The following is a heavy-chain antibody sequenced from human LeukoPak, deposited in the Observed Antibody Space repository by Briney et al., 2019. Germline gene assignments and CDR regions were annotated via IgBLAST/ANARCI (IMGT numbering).Heavy chain of an antibody. J-gene: IGHJ3*02. D-gene: IGHD2-2*01. Sequence: PGGSLRLSCAASGFPFGSFWMTWVRQAPGKGLEWVSSIKSDSSHISYANSVRGRFTISRDNGQNSLYLQINSLRVEDTAVYYCARGVVPAAFDIWGQGTMVTVSS. CDR2: IKSDSSHI. CDR1: GFPFGSFW. V-gene: IGHV3-21*01. CDR3: ARGVVPAAFDI.